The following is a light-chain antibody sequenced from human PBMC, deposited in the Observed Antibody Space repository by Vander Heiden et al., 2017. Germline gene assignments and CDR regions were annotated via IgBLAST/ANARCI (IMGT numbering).Light chain of an antibody. CDR3: QQSDNNPPT. Sequence: DIQMTQSPSSLSASVGDRVTITCRASQSISSYLNWYQKKPGKAPKLLIYAASSLESGVPSRFSGSGSGTDFTLTISSLQPEDVATYYCQQSDNNPPTFGPGTKVDIK. CDR2: AAS. J-gene: IGKJ3*01. V-gene: IGKV1-39*01. CDR1: QSISSY.